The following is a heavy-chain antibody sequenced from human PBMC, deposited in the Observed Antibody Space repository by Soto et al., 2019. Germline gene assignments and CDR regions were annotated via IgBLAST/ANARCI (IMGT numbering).Heavy chain of an antibody. Sequence: QLQLQESGSGLVKPSQTLSLTCAVSGGSISSGGYSWSWIRQPPGKGLEWIGYIYHSGSTYYNPSLKSRVTISVDRSKNQFSLKLSSVTAADTAVYYCARGVEVGDYGDYGTPFYYYGMDVWGQGTTVTVSS. J-gene: IGHJ6*02. D-gene: IGHD4-17*01. CDR3: ARGVEVGDYGDYGTPFYYYGMDV. CDR2: IYHSGST. V-gene: IGHV4-30-2*01. CDR1: GGSISSGGYS.